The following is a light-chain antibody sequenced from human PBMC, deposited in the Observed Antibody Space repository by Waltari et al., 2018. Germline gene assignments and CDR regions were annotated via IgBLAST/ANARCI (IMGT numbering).Light chain of an antibody. CDR3: LKYDRLPAT. CDR1: QSVRKY. CDR2: ETS. Sequence: EMVLTQSPGPLSLSPGERATLSCRASQSVRKYLAWYQQKPGQAPRLLIYETSIRATGVPDRFSGSGFGTDFSLTISSLDPEDFAVYFCLKYDRLPATFGQGTRVEIK. V-gene: IGKV3-20*01. J-gene: IGKJ1*01.